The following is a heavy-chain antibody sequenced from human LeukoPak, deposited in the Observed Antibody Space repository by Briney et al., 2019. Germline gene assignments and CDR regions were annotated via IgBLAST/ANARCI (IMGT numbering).Heavy chain of an antibody. Sequence: ASVKVSCKASGYTFITYYMHWVRQAPGQGLEWLGIINPSGGSTSYAHKFQGRITMTRDTSTSTAYMELRSLRSDDTAVYYCARDGHSGYDWFYYYYYYMDVWGKGTTVTVSS. CDR2: INPSGGST. CDR1: GYTFITYY. D-gene: IGHD5-12*01. J-gene: IGHJ6*03. CDR3: ARDGHSGYDWFYYYYYYMDV. V-gene: IGHV1-46*01.